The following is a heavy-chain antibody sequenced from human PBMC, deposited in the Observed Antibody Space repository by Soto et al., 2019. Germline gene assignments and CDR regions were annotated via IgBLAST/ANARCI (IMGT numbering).Heavy chain of an antibody. CDR1: GFTFSKAW. J-gene: IGHJ4*02. CDR2: IKSKINFETI. V-gene: IGHV3-15*01. Sequence: EVQLVESGGGLVKPGESLTLSCSASGFTFSKAWMSWVRQAPGKGLEWIGRIKSKINFETIDYAAPVKGRFSISRDDSKNTLYLQMNSLKIEDTAVYYCSTAGDILTGINGVGYWGQGTLVTVSS. CDR3: STAGDILTGINGVGY. D-gene: IGHD3-9*01.